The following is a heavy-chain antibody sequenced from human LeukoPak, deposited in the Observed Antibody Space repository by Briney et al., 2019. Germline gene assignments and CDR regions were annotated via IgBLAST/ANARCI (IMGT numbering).Heavy chain of an antibody. Sequence: PSETLSLTCTVSGGSISSSSYYWGWIRQPPGKGLEWIGSIYYSGSTYYNPSLKSRVTISVDTSKNQFSLKLSSVTAADTAVYYCARGFTFWSGYKPDAFDIWGQGTMVTVSS. D-gene: IGHD3-3*01. CDR1: GGSISSSSYY. V-gene: IGHV4-39*01. CDR3: ARGFTFWSGYKPDAFDI. J-gene: IGHJ3*02. CDR2: IYYSGST.